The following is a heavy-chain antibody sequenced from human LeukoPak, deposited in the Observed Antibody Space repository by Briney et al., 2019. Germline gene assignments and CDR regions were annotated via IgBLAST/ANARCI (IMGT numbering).Heavy chain of an antibody. V-gene: IGHV3-23*01. Sequence: HPGGSLRLSCAASGFTFSSYAMSWVRQAPGKGLEWVSAISGSGGSTYYADSVKGRFTISRDNSKNTLYLQMNSLRAEDTAVYYCAKSFLACEYCSSTSSLIYYFDYWGQGTLVTVSS. J-gene: IGHJ4*02. D-gene: IGHD2-2*01. CDR3: AKSFLACEYCSSTSSLIYYFDY. CDR1: GFTFSSYA. CDR2: ISGSGGST.